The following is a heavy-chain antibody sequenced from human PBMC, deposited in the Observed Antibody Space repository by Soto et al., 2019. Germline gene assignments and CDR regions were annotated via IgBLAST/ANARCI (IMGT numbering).Heavy chain of an antibody. CDR1: GYTFTSYG. Sequence: SVKVSCKASGYTFTSYGISWVRQAPGQGLEWMGWISAYNGNTNYAQKLQGRVTMTTDTSTSTAYMELRSLRSDDTAVYYCARDVGAYYYDSSGYYTDAFDIRGKGTKV. D-gene: IGHD3-22*01. J-gene: IGHJ3*02. CDR2: ISAYNGNT. V-gene: IGHV1-18*01. CDR3: ARDVGAYYYDSSGYYTDAFDI.